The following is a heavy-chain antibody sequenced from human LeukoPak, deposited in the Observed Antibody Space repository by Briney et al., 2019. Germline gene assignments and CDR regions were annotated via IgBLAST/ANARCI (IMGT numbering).Heavy chain of an antibody. V-gene: IGHV4-59*01. CDR1: GGSISSNY. D-gene: IGHD1-26*01. Sequence: SETLSLTCTASGGSISSNYWSWIRHPPGKGLEWIGCRYDTGGTNYNPSLQSRVTISVDTSKNQLSLKLTSVTAADTAVYYCARDSGSYSFQSWGQGTLVTVFS. CDR2: RYDTGGT. CDR3: ARDSGSYSFQS. J-gene: IGHJ4*02.